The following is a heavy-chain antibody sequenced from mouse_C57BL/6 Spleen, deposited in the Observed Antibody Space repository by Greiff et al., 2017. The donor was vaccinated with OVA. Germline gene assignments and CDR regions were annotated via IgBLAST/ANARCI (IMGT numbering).Heavy chain of an antibody. Sequence: VQRVESGPGLVAPSQSLSITCTVSGFSLTSYGADWVRQSPGKGLEWLGVIWGVGSTNYNSALKSRLSISKDNSKSQVFLKMNSLQTDDTAMYYCASGGTRLAYWGQGTLVTVSA. CDR2: IWGVGST. V-gene: IGHV2-6*01. D-gene: IGHD1-1*01. J-gene: IGHJ3*01. CDR3: ASGGTRLAY. CDR1: GFSLTSYG.